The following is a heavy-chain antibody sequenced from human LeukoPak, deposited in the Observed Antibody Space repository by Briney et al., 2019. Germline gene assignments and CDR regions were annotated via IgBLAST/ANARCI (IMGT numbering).Heavy chain of an antibody. J-gene: IGHJ4*02. Sequence: GGSLRLSCAVSGFTVSGNYMSWVRQAPGKGLEWVSLIYSGGTTYYADSVKGRFTISRDNSKNTLYLQMNSLRAEDTAVYYCVTNFDPDVDWGQGTLVTVSS. CDR1: GFTVSGNY. D-gene: IGHD3-9*01. CDR2: IYSGGTT. V-gene: IGHV3-53*01. CDR3: VTNFDPDVD.